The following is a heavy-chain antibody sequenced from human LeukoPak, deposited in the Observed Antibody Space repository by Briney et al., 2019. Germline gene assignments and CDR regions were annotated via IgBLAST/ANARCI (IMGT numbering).Heavy chain of an antibody. CDR3: ARKFLGSRGYYFDY. CDR2: MNPNSGNT. CDR1: GYTFTSYD. V-gene: IGHV1-8*01. J-gene: IGHJ4*02. Sequence: EASVKVSCKASGYTFTSYDINWVRQATGQGLEWMGWMNPNSGNTGYAQKFQGRVTMTRNTSRSIAYMELSSLRSEDMAVYYCARKFLGSRGYYFDYWGQGTLVTVSS. D-gene: IGHD3-10*01.